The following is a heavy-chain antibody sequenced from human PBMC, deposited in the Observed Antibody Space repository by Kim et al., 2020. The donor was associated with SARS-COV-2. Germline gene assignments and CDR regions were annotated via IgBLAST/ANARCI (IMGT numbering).Heavy chain of an antibody. D-gene: IGHD2-2*01. Sequence: SETLSLTCTVSGGSISSYYWSWIRQPPGKGLEWIGYIYYSGSTNYNPSLKSRVTILVDTSKNQFSLKLSSVTAADTAVYYCARLPLGYCSSTSCYALWYFDYWGQGTLVTVSS. CDR3: ARLPLGYCSSTSCYALWYFDY. J-gene: IGHJ4*02. CDR1: GGSISSYY. CDR2: IYYSGST. V-gene: IGHV4-59*08.